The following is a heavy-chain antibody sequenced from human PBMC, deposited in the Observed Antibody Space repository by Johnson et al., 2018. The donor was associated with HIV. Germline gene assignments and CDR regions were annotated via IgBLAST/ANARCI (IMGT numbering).Heavy chain of an antibody. CDR2: IRSKANSYAT. Sequence: EVQLVESGGGVVQPGRSLKLSCAASGFTFSGSAMHWVRQASGKGLEWVGRIRSKANSYATAYAASVKGRFTISRDDSKNTLYLQMNSLKTEDTAVYYGTTAVWATVISAGACDIWGQGTMVTVSS. V-gene: IGHV3-73*01. CDR1: GFTFSGSA. CDR3: TTAVWATVISAGACDI. D-gene: IGHD4-17*01. J-gene: IGHJ3*02.